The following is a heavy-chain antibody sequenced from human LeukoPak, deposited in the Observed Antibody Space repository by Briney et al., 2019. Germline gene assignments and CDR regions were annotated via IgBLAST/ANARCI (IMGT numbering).Heavy chain of an antibody. V-gene: IGHV1-46*01. CDR3: ARNRGIAARPSWFDP. J-gene: IGHJ5*02. D-gene: IGHD6-6*01. Sequence: ASVKLSCKASGYTFTSYYMHWVRQAPGQGLGWMGIINPSGGSTSYAQKFQGRVTITADKSTSTAYMELSSMRSEDTAVYYCARNRGIAARPSWFDPWGQGTLVTVSS. CDR1: GYTFTSYY. CDR2: INPSGGST.